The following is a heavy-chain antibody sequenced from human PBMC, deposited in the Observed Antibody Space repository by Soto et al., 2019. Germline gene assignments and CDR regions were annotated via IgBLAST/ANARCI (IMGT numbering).Heavy chain of an antibody. D-gene: IGHD3-22*01. CDR2: IYYSGST. J-gene: IGHJ4*02. CDR3: ARSAVAITSVGYFDY. CDR1: GYSISSSNW. Sequence: QVQLQESGPGLVKPSDTLSLTCAVSGYSISSSNWWGWIRQPPGKGLEWIGYIYYSGSTYYNPSLKSRVTMSVDTSTIQFSLKLSSVTAVDTAVYYCARSAVAITSVGYFDYWGQGTLVTVSS. V-gene: IGHV4-28*01.